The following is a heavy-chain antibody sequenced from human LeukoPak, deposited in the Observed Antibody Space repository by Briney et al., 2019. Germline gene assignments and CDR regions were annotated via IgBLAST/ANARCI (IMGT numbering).Heavy chain of an antibody. CDR2: ISYDGNNT. Sequence: GGSLRLSCAASGFTFSSCAMTWVRQAPGKGLEWVAVISYDGNNTYYADSVRGRFTISRDNSKNTLYLQMNSLRTEDTAVYYCTKGYSGWYFDYWGQGTLVTVSS. CDR3: TKGYSGWYFDY. V-gene: IGHV3-30*18. CDR1: GFTFSSCA. J-gene: IGHJ4*02. D-gene: IGHD6-19*01.